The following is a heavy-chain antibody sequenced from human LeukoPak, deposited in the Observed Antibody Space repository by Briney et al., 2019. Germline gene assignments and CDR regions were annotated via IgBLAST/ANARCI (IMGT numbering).Heavy chain of an antibody. J-gene: IGHJ5*02. CDR1: GFTFSSYE. Sequence: PGGSLRLSCAASGFTFSSYEMNWVRQAPGKGLEWVSYISSSGSTIYYADSVKGRFTISRDNAKNSLYLQMNSLRADDTAVYYCARDGRGDYCSGGSCLMFDPWGQGTLVTVSS. V-gene: IGHV3-48*03. CDR3: ARDGRGDYCSGGSCLMFDP. D-gene: IGHD2-15*01. CDR2: ISSSGSTI.